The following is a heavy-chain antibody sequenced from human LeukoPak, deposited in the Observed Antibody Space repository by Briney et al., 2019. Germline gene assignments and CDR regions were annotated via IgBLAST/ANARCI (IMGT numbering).Heavy chain of an antibody. CDR3: GSLRGYSSGWYGPHFDY. CDR2: ISYDGSNK. V-gene: IGHV3-30-3*01. J-gene: IGHJ4*02. Sequence: PGRSLRLSCAASGFTFSSYAMHWVRQAPGKGLEWVAVISYDGSNKYYADSVKGRFTISRDNSKSTLYLQMNSLRAEDTAVYYCGSLRGYSSGWYGPHFDYWGQGTLVTVSS. D-gene: IGHD6-19*01. CDR1: GFTFSSYA.